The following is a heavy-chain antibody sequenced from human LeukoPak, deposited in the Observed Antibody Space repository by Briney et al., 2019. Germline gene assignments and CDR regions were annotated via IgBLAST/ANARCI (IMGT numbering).Heavy chain of an antibody. CDR3: ARERGVIGGFDY. V-gene: IGHV4-59*02. CDR1: GDSASSYY. D-gene: IGHD3-10*01. Sequence: SETLSLTCSVSGDSASSYYWNWIRQPPGKGLEWIGYIYYSGSTKYNPPLKSRVTISAATSKNQFSLKLSSVTAADTAVYYCARERGVIGGFDYWGQGTLVTVSS. J-gene: IGHJ4*02. CDR2: IYYSGST.